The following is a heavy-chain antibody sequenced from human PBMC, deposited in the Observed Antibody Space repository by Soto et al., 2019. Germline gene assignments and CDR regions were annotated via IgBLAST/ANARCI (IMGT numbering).Heavy chain of an antibody. CDR2: MYYSGST. Sequence: PSETLSLTCTVSGGSISSTNYYWGWIRQPPGKGLEWIGSMYYSGSTYYNPSLKSRVTISVDTSKNQFFLKLSSVTAADTAIYYRARDMGYWGRGILVTVSS. CDR3: ARDMGY. V-gene: IGHV4-39*02. CDR1: GGSISSTNYY. J-gene: IGHJ4*02.